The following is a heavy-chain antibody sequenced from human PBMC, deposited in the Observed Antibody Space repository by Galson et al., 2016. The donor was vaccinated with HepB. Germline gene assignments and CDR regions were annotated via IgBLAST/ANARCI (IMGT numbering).Heavy chain of an antibody. Sequence: SETLSLTCTVSGGSVSDGSYYWSWIRQPPGKGLVWIGYIHYTGSTNYKASLKSRVTISVDTSKNQFFLKLSSVTAADTAVYYCARVKPPIRWGGNWFDPWGLGTLVTVSS. CDR1: GGSVSDGSYY. V-gene: IGHV4-61*01. CDR2: IHYTGST. CDR3: ARVKPPIRWGGNWFDP. J-gene: IGHJ5*02. D-gene: IGHD4-23*01.